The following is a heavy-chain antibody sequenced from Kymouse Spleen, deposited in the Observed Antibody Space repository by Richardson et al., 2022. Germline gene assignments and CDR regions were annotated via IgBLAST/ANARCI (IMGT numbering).Heavy chain of an antibody. J-gene: IGHJ2*01. D-gene: IGHD3-10*01. CDR1: GGSISSSSYY. V-gene: IGHV4-39*01. Sequence: QLQLQESGPGLVKPSETLSLTCTVSGGSISSSSYYWGWIRQPPGKGLEWIGSIYYSGSTYYNPSLKSRVTISVDTSKNQFSLKLSSVTAADTAVYYCARGTYYYGSGSYYKYFDLWGRGTLVTVSS. CDR3: ARGTYYYGSGSYYKYFDL. CDR2: IYYSGST.